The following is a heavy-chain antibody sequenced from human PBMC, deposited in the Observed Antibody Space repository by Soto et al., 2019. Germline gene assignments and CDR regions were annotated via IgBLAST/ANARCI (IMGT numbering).Heavy chain of an antibody. D-gene: IGHD6-13*01. Sequence: SETLSLTCTVSGGSISSGGYYWSWIRQPPGKGLEWIGYIYYSGSTNYNPSLKSRATISVDTSKNQFSLKLSSVTAADTAVYYCARRYSSAFDIWGQGTMVTVSS. J-gene: IGHJ3*02. CDR2: IYYSGST. CDR3: ARRYSSAFDI. CDR1: GGSISSGGYY. V-gene: IGHV4-61*08.